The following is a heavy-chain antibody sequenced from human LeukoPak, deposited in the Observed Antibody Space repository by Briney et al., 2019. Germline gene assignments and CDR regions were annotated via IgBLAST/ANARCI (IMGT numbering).Heavy chain of an antibody. D-gene: IGHD6-19*01. J-gene: IGHJ4*02. CDR1: GGSISSGGYY. CDR3: ARDPYSSGSAFDY. CDR2: IYHSGST. V-gene: IGHV4-30-2*01. Sequence: SETLSLTCTVSGGSISSGGYYWSWIRQPPGKGLEWIGYIYHSGSTYYNPSLKSRVTISVDRPKNQFSLKLSSVTAADTAVYYCARDPYSSGSAFDYWGQGTLVTVSS.